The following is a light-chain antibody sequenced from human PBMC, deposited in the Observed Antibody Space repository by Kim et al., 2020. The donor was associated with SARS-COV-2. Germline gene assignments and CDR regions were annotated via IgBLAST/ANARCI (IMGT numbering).Light chain of an antibody. CDR3: QQRGNWPWT. CDR2: DAS. Sequence: LSPGERATLSCRASRSISNYLAWYQQKPGQPPRLLIYDASDRATGIPVRLSGSGSGTDFTLTISSLEPEDCAVYYCQQRGNWPWTFGQGTKVEIK. J-gene: IGKJ1*01. V-gene: IGKV3-11*01. CDR1: RSISNY.